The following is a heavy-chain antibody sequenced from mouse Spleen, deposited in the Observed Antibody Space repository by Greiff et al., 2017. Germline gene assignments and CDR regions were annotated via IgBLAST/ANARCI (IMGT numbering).Heavy chain of an antibody. CDR3: ARDRGFAY. V-gene: IGHV7-3*02. Sequence: EVNLVESGGGLVQPGGSLRLSCATSGFTFTDYYMSWVRQPPGKALEWLGFIRNKANGYTTEYSASVKGRFTISRDNSQSILYLQMNTLRAEDSATYYCARDRGFAYWGQGTLVTVSA. CDR2: IRNKANGYTT. CDR1: GFTFTDYY. J-gene: IGHJ3*01.